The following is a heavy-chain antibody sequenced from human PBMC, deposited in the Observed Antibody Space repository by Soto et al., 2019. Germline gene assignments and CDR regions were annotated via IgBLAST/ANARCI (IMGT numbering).Heavy chain of an antibody. CDR1: GFSFSDHY. Sequence: GGSLRLSCAASGFSFSDHYMDWVRQAPGKGLEWVGRNGNKAAGYTTEYAASVKGRFTISRDDSKNSLYLQVNSLKTADTALYYCARRFWSGYYNPYYYMDVWGKGTTVTVSS. V-gene: IGHV3-72*01. CDR3: ARRFWSGYYNPYYYMDV. CDR2: NGNKAAGYTT. J-gene: IGHJ6*03. D-gene: IGHD3-3*01.